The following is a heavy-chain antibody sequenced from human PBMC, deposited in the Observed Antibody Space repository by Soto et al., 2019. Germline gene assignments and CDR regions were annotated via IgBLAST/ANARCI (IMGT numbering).Heavy chain of an antibody. D-gene: IGHD3-10*01. CDR2: IYYLGST. CDR1: GGSMSEYF. V-gene: IGHV4-59*01. CDR3: ARDGYDGSGSPYPAF. Sequence: ESLSLACTVSGGSMSEYFLSWIRQSPGKGLEWIGYIYYLGSTDYNPSLKSRVTISVDTSKRQFSLRLTSVTAADTAVYYCARDGYDGSGSPYPAFWGPGTQVTVYS. J-gene: IGHJ4*02.